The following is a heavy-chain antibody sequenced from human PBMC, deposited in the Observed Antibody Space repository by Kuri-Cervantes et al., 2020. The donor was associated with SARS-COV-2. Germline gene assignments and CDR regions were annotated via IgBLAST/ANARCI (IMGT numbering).Heavy chain of an antibody. Sequence: GGSLRLSCAASGFTVSSNYMSWVRQAPGKGLEWVSAISGSGGSTYYADSVKGRSTISRDNSKNTLYLQMNSLRAEDTAVYYCAKDKWELLFQPLDAFDIWGQGTMVTVSS. CDR1: GFTVSSNY. CDR2: ISGSGGST. V-gene: IGHV3-23*01. CDR3: AKDKWELLFQPLDAFDI. J-gene: IGHJ3*02. D-gene: IGHD1-26*01.